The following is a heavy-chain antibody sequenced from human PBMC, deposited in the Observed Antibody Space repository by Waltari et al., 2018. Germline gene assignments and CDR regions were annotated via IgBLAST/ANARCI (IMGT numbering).Heavy chain of an antibody. V-gene: IGHV2-26*01. CDR2: IFSNDEK. CDR3: ARELVTYYYDSSGYSGDAFDI. Sequence: QVTLKESGPVLVKPTETLTLTCTVSGFSPSNARMGVSWIRQPPGKALEWLAHIFSNDEKSYSTSLKSRLTISKDTSKSQVVLTMTNMDPVDTATYYCARELVTYYYDSSGYSGDAFDIWGQGTMVTVSS. CDR1: GFSPSNARMG. D-gene: IGHD3-22*01. J-gene: IGHJ3*02.